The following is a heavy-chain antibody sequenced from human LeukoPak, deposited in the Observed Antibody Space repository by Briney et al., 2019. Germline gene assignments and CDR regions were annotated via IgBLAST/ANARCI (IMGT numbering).Heavy chain of an antibody. D-gene: IGHD5-18*01. CDR2: ISSSGSTI. J-gene: IGHJ6*03. CDR3: ARVGYSYGYVPYYYYYMDV. Sequence: GGSLRLSCAASGFTFSSYEVNWVRQAPGKELEWVSYISSSGSTIYYADSVKGRFTISRDNAKNSLYLQMNSLRAEDTAVYYCARVGYSYGYVPYYYYYMDVWGKGTTVTVSS. V-gene: IGHV3-48*03. CDR1: GFTFSSYE.